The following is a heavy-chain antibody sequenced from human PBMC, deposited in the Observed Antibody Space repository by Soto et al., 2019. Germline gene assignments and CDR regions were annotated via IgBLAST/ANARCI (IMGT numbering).Heavy chain of an antibody. CDR3: ARVAPYCSTTTCYIDS. Sequence: EVQLLESGGGLVRPGGSLRLSCAASRFTFSSYPMKWVRQRPRKELEWVSTIGGSGTGFNTDYADSVKGRFVISRDNSKNTVYLQMNSLRAEDAALYYCARVAPYCSTTTCYIDSWGQGTLVTDTS. V-gene: IGHV3-23*01. CDR2: IGGSGTGFNT. D-gene: IGHD2-2*01. CDR1: RFTFSSYP. J-gene: IGHJ4*02.